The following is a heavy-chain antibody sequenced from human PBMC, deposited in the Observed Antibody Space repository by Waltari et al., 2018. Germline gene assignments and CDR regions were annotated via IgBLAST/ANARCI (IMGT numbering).Heavy chain of an antibody. CDR2: INHSGST. CDR1: GGSFSGYY. Sequence: QVQLQQWGAGLLKPSETLSLTCAVYGGSFSGYYWSWIRQPPGKGLEWIGEINHSGSTNYNPSLKSRVTISVDTSKNQFSLKLSSVTAADTAVYYCARGTPAVVTPRVEAFDIWGQGTMVTVSS. J-gene: IGHJ3*02. CDR3: ARGTPAVVTPRVEAFDI. V-gene: IGHV4-34*01. D-gene: IGHD2-21*02.